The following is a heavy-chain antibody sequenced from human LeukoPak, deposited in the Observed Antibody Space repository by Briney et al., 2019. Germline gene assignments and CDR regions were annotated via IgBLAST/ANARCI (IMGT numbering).Heavy chain of an antibody. D-gene: IGHD5-12*01. Sequence: GGSLRLSCAASGFTFDDYAMHWVRQAPGKDLEWVSLISGDGGSTYYADSVKGRFTISRDNSKNSLYLQMNSLRTEDTALYYCAKGDDSGYAISGWVDYWGQGTLVTVSS. CDR2: ISGDGGST. V-gene: IGHV3-43*02. CDR3: AKGDDSGYAISGWVDY. CDR1: GFTFDDYA. J-gene: IGHJ4*02.